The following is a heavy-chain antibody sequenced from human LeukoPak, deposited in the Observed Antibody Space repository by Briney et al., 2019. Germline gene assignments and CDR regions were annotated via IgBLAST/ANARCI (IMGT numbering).Heavy chain of an antibody. CDR3: ARLRGGISSSRDAFDI. CDR2: ISPYDGDT. V-gene: IGHV1-18*04. CDR1: GYTFTTNG. J-gene: IGHJ3*02. D-gene: IGHD2-2*01. Sequence: ASVKVSCMASGYTFTTNGVSWVRQAPGQGLEWLAWISPYDGDTNYTPDLQGRVTLSTDTSTSTAYMELTSLRSDDTAVYYCARLRGGISSSRDAFDIWGQGTMVTVSS.